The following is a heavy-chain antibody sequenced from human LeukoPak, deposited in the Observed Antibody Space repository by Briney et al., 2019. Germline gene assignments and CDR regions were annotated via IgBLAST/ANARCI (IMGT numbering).Heavy chain of an antibody. Sequence: GGSLRLSCAASGFTFSGYWMSWVRQAPGKGLEWVANIKQDGSEKYYVDSVKGRFTISRDNAKNSLYLQMNSLRAEDTAVYYCARFVVVPAALLYYFDYWGQRTLVTVSS. CDR2: IKQDGSEK. J-gene: IGHJ4*02. V-gene: IGHV3-7*01. CDR3: ARFVVVPAALLYYFDY. CDR1: GFTFSGYW. D-gene: IGHD2-2*01.